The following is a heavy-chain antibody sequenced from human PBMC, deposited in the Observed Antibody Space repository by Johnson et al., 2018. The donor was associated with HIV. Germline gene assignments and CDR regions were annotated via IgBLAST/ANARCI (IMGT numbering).Heavy chain of an antibody. CDR1: GFIFDDYG. CDR2: INWNGART. V-gene: IGHV3-20*04. Sequence: VQLVESGGGVVRPGGSLRLSCAASGFIFDDYGMSWVRQVPGKGLEWVSGINWNGARTGYADSVKGRFTISRDNAEDSLYLQMDSLRAEDTALYYCARDRKYNFWSGYDTWGQGTMVTVSS. J-gene: IGHJ3*01. D-gene: IGHD3-3*01. CDR3: ARDRKYNFWSGYDT.